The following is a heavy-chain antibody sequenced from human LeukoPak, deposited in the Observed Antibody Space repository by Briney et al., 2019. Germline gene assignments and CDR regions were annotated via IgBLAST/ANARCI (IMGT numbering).Heavy chain of an antibody. J-gene: IGHJ4*02. CDR2: IKQDGSET. CDR3: ARQRGSGCLDY. Sequence: GGSLRLSCAASRFTSSNYWMSWVRQVPGKGLEWVANIKQDGSETYYVDSVKGRFTISRDNAKNSLSLQMNSLRAEDTAVYYCARQRGSGCLDYWGQGTPVTVSS. CDR1: RFTSSNYW. V-gene: IGHV3-7*01. D-gene: IGHD6-19*01.